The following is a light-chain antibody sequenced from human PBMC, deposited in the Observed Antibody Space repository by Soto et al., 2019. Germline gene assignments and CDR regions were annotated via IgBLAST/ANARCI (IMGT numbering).Light chain of an antibody. CDR1: QSISSW. CDR2: DAP. V-gene: IGKV1-5*01. Sequence: DIQMTQSPSTLSASVGDRVTITCRTSQSISSWLAWYQQKPGEAPKLLIYDAPSLKSGVPSRFSGSGSGTEFTLTISCLQPDDFATYYCQQYYTYSTFGQGTKVEI. CDR3: QQYYTYST. J-gene: IGKJ1*01.